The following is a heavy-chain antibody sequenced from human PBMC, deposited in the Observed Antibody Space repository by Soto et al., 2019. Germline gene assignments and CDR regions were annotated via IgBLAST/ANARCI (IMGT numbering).Heavy chain of an antibody. CDR3: ARYSGYEGLRFDP. CDR2: IYYSGST. D-gene: IGHD5-12*01. J-gene: IGHJ5*02. Sequence: SETLSLTCTVSGGSISSYYWSWIRQPPGKGLEWIGYIYYSGSTNYNPSLKSRVTISVDTSKNQFSLKLSSVTAADTAVYYCARYSGYEGLRFDPWGQGTLVTAPQ. V-gene: IGHV4-59*08. CDR1: GGSISSYY.